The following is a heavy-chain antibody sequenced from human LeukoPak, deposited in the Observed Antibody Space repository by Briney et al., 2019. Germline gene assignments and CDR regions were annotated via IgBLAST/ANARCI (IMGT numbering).Heavy chain of an antibody. CDR2: ISAYNGNT. CDR3: ARSSLVGEYYYDSSGYWLRRQTVAFDI. J-gene: IGHJ3*02. D-gene: IGHD3-22*01. V-gene: IGHV1-18*04. Sequence: VASVKVSCKASGYIFSGYYMHWVRQAPGQGLEWMGWISAYNGNTNYAQKLQGRVTMTTDTSTSTAYMELRSLRSDDTAVYYCARSSLVGEYYYDSSGYWLRRQTVAFDIWGQGTMVTVSS. CDR1: GYIFSGYY.